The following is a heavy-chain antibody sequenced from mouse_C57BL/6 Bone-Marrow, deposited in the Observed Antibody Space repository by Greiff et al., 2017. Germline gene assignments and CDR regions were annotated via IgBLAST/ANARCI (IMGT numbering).Heavy chain of an antibody. CDR2: IWWDDDK. J-gene: IGHJ1*03. Sequence: QVTLKVSGPGILQPSQTLSLTCSFSGFSLSTFGMGVGWIRQPSGKGLVWLAHIWWDDDKYYNPALKSRLTISKDTSKNPVFLKIANVSTADTATYYCARIRVFITTVVDWYFDVWGTGTTVTVSS. D-gene: IGHD1-1*01. CDR3: ARIRVFITTVVDWYFDV. V-gene: IGHV8-8*01. CDR1: GFSLSTFGMG.